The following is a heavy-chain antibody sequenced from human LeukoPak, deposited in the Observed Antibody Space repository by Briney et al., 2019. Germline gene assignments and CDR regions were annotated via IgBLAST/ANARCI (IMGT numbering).Heavy chain of an antibody. CDR2: IYYSGST. V-gene: IGHV4-39*01. Sequence: SETLSLTCTVSGGSISSSSYYWGWIRQPPGKGLEWIGSIYYSGSTYYNPSLKSRVTISVDTSKNQSSLKLSSVTAADTAVYYCARRGIAVAASRFDPWGQGTLITVSS. J-gene: IGHJ5*02. CDR3: ARRGIAVAASRFDP. D-gene: IGHD6-19*01. CDR1: GGSISSSSYY.